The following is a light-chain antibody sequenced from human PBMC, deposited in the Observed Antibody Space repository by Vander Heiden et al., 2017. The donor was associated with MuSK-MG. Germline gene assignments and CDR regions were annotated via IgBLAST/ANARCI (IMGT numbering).Light chain of an antibody. Sequence: QTVVPQEPSLTVSPGGTVTLTCAYSTGAVTSETFPHWFQPNPGPAPRALIYSTHNKHSLTPARFSGVLLGGNAALKLSGVKHEDEAEYYCLLFYGAGQPVVVGGGTKRPVL. V-gene: IGLV7-43*01. J-gene: IGLJ2*01. CDR2: STH. CDR1: TGAVTSETF. CDR3: LLFYGAGQPVV.